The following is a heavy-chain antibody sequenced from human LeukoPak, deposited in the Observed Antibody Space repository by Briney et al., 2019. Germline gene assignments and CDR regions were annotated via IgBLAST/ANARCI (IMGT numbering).Heavy chain of an antibody. CDR3: AGGVGGNYFDY. D-gene: IGHD4-23*01. CDR2: IWYDGSNK. J-gene: IGHJ4*02. V-gene: IGHV3-33*01. Sequence: GGSLRLSCAASGFTFSSYGMHWVRQAPGQELEWVAVIWYDGSNKYYADSVKGRFTISRDDSKNTLYLQMNSLRAEDTAVYYCAGGVGGNYFDYWGQGTLVTVSS. CDR1: GFTFSSYG.